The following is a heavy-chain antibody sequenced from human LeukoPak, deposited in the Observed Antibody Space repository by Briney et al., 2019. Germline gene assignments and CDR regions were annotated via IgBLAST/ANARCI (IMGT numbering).Heavy chain of an antibody. J-gene: IGHJ4*02. CDR3: AKDGGLWVSAHWGDS. CDR1: GFVFNNYG. V-gene: IGHV3-33*06. CDR2: IWTDGSKK. D-gene: IGHD7-27*01. Sequence: GKSLRLSCAASGFVFNNYGMHWVRQAPGKGLEWVAVIWTDGSKKSYADSVKGRFTFTRDNSKNMLYLQMDSLRAEDTAVYYCAKDGGLWVSAHWGDSWGRGTLVTVSS.